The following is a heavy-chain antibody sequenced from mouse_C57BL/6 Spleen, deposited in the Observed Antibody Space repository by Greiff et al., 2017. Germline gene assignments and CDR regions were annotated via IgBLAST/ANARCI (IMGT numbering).Heavy chain of an antibody. CDR2: ISSGSSTI. CDR3: ARNYGDAMDD. J-gene: IGHJ4*01. Sequence: VQLQQSGGGLVKPGGSLKLSCAASGFTFSDYGMHWVRQAPEQGLEWVAYISSGSSTIYYADTVKGRFTISGDNATNTLFLQMTSLRSEDTAMYYCARNYGDAMDDWGQGTSVTVSS. D-gene: IGHD1-1*01. V-gene: IGHV5-17*01. CDR1: GFTFSDYG.